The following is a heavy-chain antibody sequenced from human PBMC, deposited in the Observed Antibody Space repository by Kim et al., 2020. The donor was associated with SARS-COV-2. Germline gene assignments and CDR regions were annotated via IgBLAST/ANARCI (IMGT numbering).Heavy chain of an antibody. Sequence: SETLSLTCTVSGGSISSGGYYWSWIRQHPGKGLEWIGYIYYSGSTYYNPYLKRRVTISVDTSKNQFSLKLSFVTAADTAVYYCARARITMIVVDAFDIWGQGTMVTVSS. CDR2: IYYSGST. J-gene: IGHJ3*02. CDR3: ARARITMIVVDAFDI. CDR1: GGSISSGGYY. D-gene: IGHD3-22*01. V-gene: IGHV4-31*03.